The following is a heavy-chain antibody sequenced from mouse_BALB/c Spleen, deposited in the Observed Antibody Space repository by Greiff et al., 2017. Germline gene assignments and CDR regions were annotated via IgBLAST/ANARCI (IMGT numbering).Heavy chain of an antibody. CDR3: ARCGNYLDY. CDR1: GYTFTSYW. V-gene: IGHV1S41*01. CDR2: IAPGSGST. Sequence: DLVKPGASVKLSCKASGYTFTSYWINWIKQRPGQGLEWIGRIAPGSGSTYYNEMFKGKATLTVDTSSSTAYIQLSSLSSEDSAVYFCARCGNYLDYWGQGTTLTVSS. J-gene: IGHJ2*01. D-gene: IGHD1-1*01.